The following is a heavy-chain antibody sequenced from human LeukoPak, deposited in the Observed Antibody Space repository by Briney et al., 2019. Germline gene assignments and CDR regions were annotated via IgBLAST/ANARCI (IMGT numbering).Heavy chain of an antibody. CDR1: GFTFDDYA. Sequence: PGGSLRLSCAASGFTFDDYAMHWVRQAPGKGLEWVAVISYDGSNKYYADSVKGRFTISRDNSKNTLYLQMNSLRAEDTAVYYCALAPEPLPLTDDAFDIWGQGTMVTVSS. J-gene: IGHJ3*02. V-gene: IGHV3-30-3*01. D-gene: IGHD3-3*02. CDR3: ALAPEPLPLTDDAFDI. CDR2: ISYDGSNK.